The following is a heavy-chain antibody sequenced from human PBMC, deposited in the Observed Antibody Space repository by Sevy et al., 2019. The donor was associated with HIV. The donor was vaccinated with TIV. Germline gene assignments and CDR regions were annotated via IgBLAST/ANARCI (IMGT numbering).Heavy chain of an antibody. CDR1: SGSFSSYY. CDR3: ARGKVLFDY. Sequence: SDTLSLTCTVSSGSFSSYYWSWIRQPPGKGLEWIGYIYYNGSTNSNPSLRGRVTISAHTSKNQLSLKLKSATTADTAMYYCARGKVLFDYWSQGTLVTVSS. CDR2: IYYNGST. V-gene: IGHV4-59*01. J-gene: IGHJ4*02. D-gene: IGHD3-10*01.